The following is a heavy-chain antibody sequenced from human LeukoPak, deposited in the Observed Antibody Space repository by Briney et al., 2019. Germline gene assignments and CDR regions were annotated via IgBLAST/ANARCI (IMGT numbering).Heavy chain of an antibody. D-gene: IGHD3-10*01. V-gene: IGHV1-69*13. CDR1: GGTFSSYA. J-gene: IGHJ4*02. CDR2: IIPIFGTA. CDR3: ARDGVLAGSYHTYYFDY. Sequence: ASVKVSCKASGGTFSSYAIGWERQAPGQGLEWMGGIIPIFGTANYAQKFQGRVTITAAESPSTASMELSSLRSEETAVYYCARDGVLAGSYHTYYFDYWGQGTLVTVSS.